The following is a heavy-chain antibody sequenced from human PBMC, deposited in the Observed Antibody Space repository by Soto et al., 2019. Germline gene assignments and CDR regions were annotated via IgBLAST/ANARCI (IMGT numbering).Heavy chain of an antibody. V-gene: IGHV1-46*01. CDR2: INPSGGST. CDR3: ARADYYDSSGFYYDC. CDR1: GYIFTNHY. J-gene: IGHJ4*02. Sequence: QVQLVQSGAEVKKPGASVKVSSKASGYIFTNHYIHWVRQAPGQGLEWMGIINPSGGSTNYFQKFQGRITMTRDTSTSTVYMELSSLRSEDTAVYFCARADYYDSSGFYYDCWGQGSLVTVSS. D-gene: IGHD3-22*01.